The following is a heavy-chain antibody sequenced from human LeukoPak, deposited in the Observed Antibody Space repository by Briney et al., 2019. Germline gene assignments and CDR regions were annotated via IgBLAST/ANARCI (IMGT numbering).Heavy chain of an antibody. CDR1: GFTFSSYGM. D-gene: IGHD3-16*01. V-gene: IGHV4-4*02. J-gene: IGHJ3*02. CDR2: IYHTGST. Sequence: PGGSLRLSCAASGFTFSSYGMSWVRQPPGKGLEWIGEIYHTGSTNYNPSLKGRVTISVDKSKDHFSLKLSSVTAADTAVYYCALGGDYAWSGAFDIWGQGTMVTVSS. CDR3: ALGGDYAWSGAFDI.